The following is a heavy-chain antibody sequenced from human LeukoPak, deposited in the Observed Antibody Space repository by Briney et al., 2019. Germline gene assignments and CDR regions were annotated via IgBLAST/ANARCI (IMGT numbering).Heavy chain of an antibody. J-gene: IGHJ4*02. Sequence: ASVKVSCKASGYTFTSYAMNWVRQAPGQGLEWMGWISAFNGKTNYAKKLQDRVTMTTDTSTTTAYMELRSLTSDDTAVYYCAREERGCSGDYWGQGTLVTVSS. CDR3: AREERGCSGDY. D-gene: IGHD5-18*01. V-gene: IGHV1-18*01. CDR1: GYTFTSYA. CDR2: ISAFNGKT.